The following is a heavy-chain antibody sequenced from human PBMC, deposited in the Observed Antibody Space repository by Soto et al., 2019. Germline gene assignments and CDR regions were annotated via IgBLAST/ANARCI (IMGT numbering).Heavy chain of an antibody. CDR3: AKALVGATLYYYYGMAV. D-gene: IGHD1-26*01. V-gene: IGHV3-30*18. CDR1: GFTFSSYG. Sequence: PGGSLRLSCAASGFTFSSYGMHLVRQAPGKGLEWVAVISYDGSNKYYADSVKGRFTISRDNSKNTLYLQMNSLRAEDTAVYYCAKALVGATLYYYYGMAVWGQGTTVTVSS. CDR2: ISYDGSNK. J-gene: IGHJ6*02.